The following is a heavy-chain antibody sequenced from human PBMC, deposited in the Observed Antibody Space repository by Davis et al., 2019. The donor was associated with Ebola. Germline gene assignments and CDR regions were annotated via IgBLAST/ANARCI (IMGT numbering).Heavy chain of an antibody. CDR1: GYTFTSYA. CDR3: ASWDNDILTGPNPSDY. CDR2: INTNTGNP. J-gene: IGHJ4*02. V-gene: IGHV7-4-1*02. D-gene: IGHD3-9*01. Sequence: AASVKVSCKASGYTFTSYAMNWVRQAPGQGLEWMGWINTNTGNPTYAQGFTGRFVFSLDTSVSTAYLQISSLKAEDTAVYYCASWDNDILTGPNPSDYWGQGTLVTVSS.